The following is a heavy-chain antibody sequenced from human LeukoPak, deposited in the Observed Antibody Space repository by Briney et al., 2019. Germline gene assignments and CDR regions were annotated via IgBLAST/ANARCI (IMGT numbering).Heavy chain of an antibody. CDR3: ARGGSGWFFDY. J-gene: IGHJ4*01. CDR2: ISSSSTYI. CDR1: GFTFSNYA. Sequence: GGFLRLSCAASGFTFSNYAMSWVRQAPGKGLEWVSSISSSSTYIYYADSVKGRFTISRDNAKNSLYLQMNSLRAEDTAVYYCARGGSGWFFDYWGQEPWSPSPQ. V-gene: IGHV3-21*01. D-gene: IGHD6-19*01.